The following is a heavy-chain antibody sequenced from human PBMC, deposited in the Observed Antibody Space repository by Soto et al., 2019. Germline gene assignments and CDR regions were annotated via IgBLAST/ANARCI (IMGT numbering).Heavy chain of an antibody. J-gene: IGHJ4*02. V-gene: IGHV1-46*01. CDR3: ARAPYSSSSFFLDY. CDR1: GYTLTAFH. D-gene: IGHD6-6*01. Sequence: GASVKVSCKASGYTLTAFHMHWVRQAPGLGLEWVGIINPSLGHSNTAQRFQDRVAMTWDTSTSTFYMELSSLRSDDTAVYYCARAPYSSSSFFLDYWGQGTPVTVSS. CDR2: INPSLGHS.